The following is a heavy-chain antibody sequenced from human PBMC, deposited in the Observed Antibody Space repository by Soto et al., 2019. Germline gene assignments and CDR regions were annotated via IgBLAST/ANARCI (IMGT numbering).Heavy chain of an antibody. V-gene: IGHV3-23*01. CDR2: ISGSGGST. CDR3: AKSGYSSSWYEGLEDY. D-gene: IGHD6-13*01. J-gene: IGHJ4*02. CDR1: GFTFSSYA. Sequence: GGSLRLSCAASGFTFSSYAMSWVRQAPGKGLEWVSAISGSGGSTYYADSVKGRFTISRDNFKNTLYLQMNSLRAEDTAVYYCAKSGYSSSWYEGLEDYWGQGTLVTVSS.